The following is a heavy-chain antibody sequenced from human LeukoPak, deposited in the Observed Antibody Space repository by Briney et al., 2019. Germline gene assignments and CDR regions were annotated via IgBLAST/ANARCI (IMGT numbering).Heavy chain of an antibody. J-gene: IGHJ5*02. D-gene: IGHD3-10*01. Sequence: ASVKLSCKASGYTFTSYGISWVRQAPGQGLEWMGWISAYNGNTNYAQKLQGRVTMTTDTSTSTAYMELRSLRSDDTAVYYCARARSYYGSEDWFDPWGQGTLVTVSS. CDR2: ISAYNGNT. CDR3: ARARSYYGSEDWFDP. V-gene: IGHV1-18*01. CDR1: GYTFTSYG.